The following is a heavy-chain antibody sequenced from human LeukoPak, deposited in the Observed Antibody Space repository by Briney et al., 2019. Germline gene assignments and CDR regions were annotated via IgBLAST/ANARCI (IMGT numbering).Heavy chain of an antibody. Sequence: ASVKVSFKASGDTFSSYGISWVRQAPGQGLEWMGWISAYNGNTNYAQKLQGGVTMTTDTSTTTAYMELRSLRSDDTAVYYCARLGYSYGLYYFDYWGQGTLVTVSS. V-gene: IGHV1-18*01. J-gene: IGHJ4*02. CDR3: ARLGYSYGLYYFDY. D-gene: IGHD5-18*01. CDR1: GDTFSSYG. CDR2: ISAYNGNT.